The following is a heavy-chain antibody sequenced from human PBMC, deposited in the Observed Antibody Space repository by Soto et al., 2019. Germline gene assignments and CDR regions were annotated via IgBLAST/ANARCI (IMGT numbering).Heavy chain of an antibody. CDR1: GGTFSNYA. CDR3: ARAHAGYDSSGYPRMDV. D-gene: IGHD3-22*01. J-gene: IGHJ6*02. CDR2: IIPIFGTA. Sequence: SVKVSCKASGGTFSNYAISWVRQAPGQGLEWMGGIIPIFGTANYAQKFQGRVTITADESTSTAYMELSSLRSEDTAMYYCARAHAGYDSSGYPRMDVWGQGTTVTVSS. V-gene: IGHV1-69*13.